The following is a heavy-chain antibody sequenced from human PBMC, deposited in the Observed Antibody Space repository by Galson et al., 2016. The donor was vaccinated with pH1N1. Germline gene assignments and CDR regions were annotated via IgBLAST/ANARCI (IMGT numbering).Heavy chain of an antibody. CDR3: ARDRSPARLYY. V-gene: IGHV4-61*09. Sequence: TLSLTCTVSGTSISSGSYYWSWIRQPAGKGLEWIGHIHTSGSTNYNPSLKSRVTISVDTSKNPFSLKVSSVTAAATAVYYSARDRSPARLYYWGQGTLVTVSS. D-gene: IGHD2-2*01. CDR2: IHTSGST. J-gene: IGHJ4*02. CDR1: GTSISSGSYY.